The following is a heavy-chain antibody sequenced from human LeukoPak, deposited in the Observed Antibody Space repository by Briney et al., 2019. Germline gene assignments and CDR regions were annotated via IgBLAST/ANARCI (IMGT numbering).Heavy chain of an antibody. Sequence: SETLSLTCTVSGGFISSSSYYWGWIRQPPGKGLEWIGSIYYSGSTYYNPSLKSRVTISVDTSKNQFSLKLSSVTAADTAVYYCARDIVVVPAATGFDYWGQGTLVTVSS. J-gene: IGHJ4*02. CDR3: ARDIVVVPAATGFDY. D-gene: IGHD2-2*01. V-gene: IGHV4-39*07. CDR2: IYYSGST. CDR1: GGFISSSSYY.